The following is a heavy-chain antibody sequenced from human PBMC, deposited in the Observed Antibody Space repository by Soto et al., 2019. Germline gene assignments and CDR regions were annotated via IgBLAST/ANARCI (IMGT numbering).Heavy chain of an antibody. J-gene: IGHJ4*02. CDR2: IYYSGRT. V-gene: IGHV4-39*01. D-gene: IGHD2-15*01. CDR1: GGSISSSSYY. Sequence: QLQLQESGPGLVKPSETLSLTCTVSGGSISSSSYYWGWIRQPPGNGLECIGSIYYSGRTYYTPSLKSRVTISVDTAKNRFSRKLSSVTAADTAVYYCASNEGYCRGGSCLQDDYWGQGTLVTVSS. CDR3: ASNEGYCRGGSCLQDDY.